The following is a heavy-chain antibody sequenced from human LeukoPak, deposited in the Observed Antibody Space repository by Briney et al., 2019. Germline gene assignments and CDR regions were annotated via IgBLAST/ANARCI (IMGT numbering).Heavy chain of an antibody. CDR3: AREARDKSRQWFGELSTRYYYYMDV. CDR2: IYSSGGT. J-gene: IGHJ6*03. Sequence: PSETLSLTRSVSGVSISSGSKFWRWTRQPPGKTLEWIGCIYSSGGTHYNRTLKSRAIILIDTAKTHVSLNLSSVTAADTAVYYCAREARDKSRQWFGELSTRYYYYMDVWGKGTTVTISS. V-gene: IGHV4-39*07. D-gene: IGHD3-10*01. CDR1: GVSISSGSKF.